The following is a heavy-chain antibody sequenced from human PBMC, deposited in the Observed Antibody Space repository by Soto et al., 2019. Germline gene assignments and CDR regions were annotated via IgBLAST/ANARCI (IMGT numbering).Heavy chain of an antibody. CDR3: ARERRWYDY. CDR1: RDSVSSNSAS. D-gene: IGHD6-13*01. J-gene: IGHJ4*02. CDR2: TYYRSKWYN. Sequence: SQALSLTCAISRDSVSSNSASWNWIRQSQSRDLEWLGRTYYRSKWYNDYAVSVKSRITINPDTSKDQFSLQLNSVPPEDTAVYYCARERRWYDYWGQGTLVTVSS. V-gene: IGHV6-1*01.